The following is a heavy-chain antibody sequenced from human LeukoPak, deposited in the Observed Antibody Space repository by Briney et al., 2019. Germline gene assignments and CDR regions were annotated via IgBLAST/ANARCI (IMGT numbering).Heavy chain of an antibody. CDR3: ARRLGGHYDFWSGPSSGMDV. CDR1: GGSFSGYY. V-gene: IGHV4-34*01. D-gene: IGHD3-3*01. J-gene: IGHJ6*03. Sequence: SETLSLTCAVYGGSFSGYYWSWIRQPPGKGLEWIGEINHSGSTNYNPSLKSRVTISVDTSKNQFSLKLSSVTAADTAVYYCARRLGGHYDFWSGPSSGMDVWAKGPTVTVSS. CDR2: INHSGST.